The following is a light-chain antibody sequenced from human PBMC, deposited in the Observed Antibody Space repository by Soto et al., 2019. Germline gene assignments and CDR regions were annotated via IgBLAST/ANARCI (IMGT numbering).Light chain of an antibody. J-gene: IGLJ1*01. Sequence: QSVLTQPPSLSGSPGQAVALSCTGTSSDVGGSNGVSWYQQPPGTAPKLIIYDVSNRPSGVPDRFSGSKSGNTASLIISGLQAEDEGDYYCSSYTSSSTYVFGTGTKVTVL. CDR1: SSDVGGSNG. CDR3: SSYTSSSTYV. CDR2: DVS. V-gene: IGLV2-18*02.